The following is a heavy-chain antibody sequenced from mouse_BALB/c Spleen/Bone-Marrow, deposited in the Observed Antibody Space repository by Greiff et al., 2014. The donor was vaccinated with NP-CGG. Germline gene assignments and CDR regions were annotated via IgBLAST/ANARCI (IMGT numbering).Heavy chain of an antibody. CDR2: INPSNGGT. V-gene: IGHV1S81*02. CDR1: GYTFTSYY. CDR3: TRGRTWDFDY. Sequence: QVQLQQSGAELVKPGASVKLSCKASGYTFTSYYMYWVKQRPGQGLEWIGEINPSNGGTNFNEKFKSRATLTVDKSSSTAYMQLSSLTSEDSAVYYCTRGRTWDFDYWGQGTTRTVSS. D-gene: IGHD4-1*01. J-gene: IGHJ2*01.